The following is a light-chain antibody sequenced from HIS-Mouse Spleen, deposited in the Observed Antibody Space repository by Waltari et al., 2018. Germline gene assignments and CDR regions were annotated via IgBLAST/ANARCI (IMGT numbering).Light chain of an antibody. J-gene: IGLJ2*01. CDR2: DVS. CDR3: SSYTSSSTLDVV. CDR1: SSDVGGYNY. Sequence: QSALTQPASVSGSPGQSTTISCTGTSSDVGGYNYVSWYQQHPGKATKLMIYDVSNRPSVVSNRFSGSKSVNTAALTISGLQAEDEADYYCSSYTSSSTLDVVFGGGTKLTVL. V-gene: IGLV2-14*03.